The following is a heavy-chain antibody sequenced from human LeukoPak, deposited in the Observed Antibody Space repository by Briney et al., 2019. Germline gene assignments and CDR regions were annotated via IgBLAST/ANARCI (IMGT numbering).Heavy chain of an antibody. Sequence: PGESLRLSCTASGFTFSNFWMGWVRQAPGKGLEWVANIKQDETEKFYLGSVKGRFTISRDNAKNSLYLQMNSLGAEDTAVYYCAKDFSSGWYDYYYYGMDVWGQGTTVTVSS. CDR1: GFTFSNFW. CDR2: IKQDETEK. D-gene: IGHD6-19*01. V-gene: IGHV3-7*01. J-gene: IGHJ6*02. CDR3: AKDFSSGWYDYYYYGMDV.